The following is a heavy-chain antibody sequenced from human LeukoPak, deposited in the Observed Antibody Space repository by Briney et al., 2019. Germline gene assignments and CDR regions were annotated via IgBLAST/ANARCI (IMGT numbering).Heavy chain of an antibody. Sequence: SETLSLTCTVSVGSISSSSYLWGWIRQPPGKGLEWIASIYYSGTTYYNPSLKSRVTISVDTSKNQFSLKLNSVTAADTAVYYCATEYSSSPHYWGQGALATVSS. CDR1: VGSISSSSYL. D-gene: IGHD3-22*01. J-gene: IGHJ4*02. V-gene: IGHV4-39*07. CDR3: ATEYSSSPHY. CDR2: IYYSGTT.